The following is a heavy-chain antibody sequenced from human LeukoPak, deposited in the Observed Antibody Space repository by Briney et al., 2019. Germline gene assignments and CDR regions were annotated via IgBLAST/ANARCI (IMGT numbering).Heavy chain of an antibody. J-gene: IGHJ4*02. V-gene: IGHV4-38-2*02. D-gene: IGHD3-22*01. Sequence: SETLSLTCTVSGYSISSGYYWGWIRQPPGKGLEWIGSIYHSGSTYYNPSLKSRVTISVDTSKNQFSLKLSSVTAADTAVYYCARDYYDSSGYYYGYYFDYWGQGTLVTVSS. CDR2: IYHSGST. CDR3: ARDYYDSSGYYYGYYFDY. CDR1: GYSISSGYY.